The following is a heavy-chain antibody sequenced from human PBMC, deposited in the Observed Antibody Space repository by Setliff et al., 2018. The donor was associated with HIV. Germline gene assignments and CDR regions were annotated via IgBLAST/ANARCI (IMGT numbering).Heavy chain of an antibody. V-gene: IGHV4-38-2*01. D-gene: IGHD3-3*01. CDR2: IYQSGSI. J-gene: IGHJ4*02. CDR1: GYSINSGFS. CDR3: ARHRVRDSWRGLGGTFDY. Sequence: PSETLSLTCAASGYSINSGFSRAWIRQPPGQGPQWIGSIYQSGSIYYNPSLQSRVTISVDSSKNQFSLNLFSVTAADTAVYYCARHRVRDSWRGLGGTFDYWGQGTRVTVSS.